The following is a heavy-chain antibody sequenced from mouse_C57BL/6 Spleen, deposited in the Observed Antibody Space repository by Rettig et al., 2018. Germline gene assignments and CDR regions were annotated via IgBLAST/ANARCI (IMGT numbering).Heavy chain of an antibody. CDR2: ISSGSSTI. D-gene: IGHD1-1*01. Sequence: EVQLVESGGGLVKPGGPLKLSCAASGFTFSDYGMHWVRQAPEKGLEWVAYISSGSSTIYYAETVKGRFTISRDNAKNTLFLQMTSLRSEDTAMYYCARRYYGSSYGGYWYFDVWGTGTTVTVSS. CDR3: ARRYYGSSYGGYWYFDV. V-gene: IGHV5-17*01. CDR1: GFTFSDYG. J-gene: IGHJ1*03.